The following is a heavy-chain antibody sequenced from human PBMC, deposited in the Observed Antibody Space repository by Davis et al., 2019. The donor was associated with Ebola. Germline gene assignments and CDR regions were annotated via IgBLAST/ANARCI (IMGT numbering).Heavy chain of an antibody. D-gene: IGHD1-26*01. CDR1: GFTFSSYA. V-gene: IGHV3-30*04. J-gene: IGHJ4*02. CDR2: ISYDGSNK. CDR3: AKVGGSYPHHDY. Sequence: GESLKISCAASGFTFSSYAMHWVRQAPGKGLEWVAVISYDGSNKYYADSVKGRFTISRDNSKNTLYLQMNSLRAEDTAVYYCAKVGGSYPHHDYWGQGTLVTVSS.